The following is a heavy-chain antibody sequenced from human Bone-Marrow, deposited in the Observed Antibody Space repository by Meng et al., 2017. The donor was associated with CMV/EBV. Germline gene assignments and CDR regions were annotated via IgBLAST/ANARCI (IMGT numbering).Heavy chain of an antibody. CDR3: ARDKWLRLRYFDY. CDR1: GYTFTGYY. V-gene: IGHV1-2*02. D-gene: IGHD5-12*01. J-gene: IGHJ4*02. Sequence: ASVKVSCKASGYTFTGYYMHWVRQAPGQGLEWMGWINPNSGGTNYAQKFQGRVTMTRDTSISTAYMELSRLRSDDTAVYYCARDKWLRLRYFDYCGQGTLVTVSS. CDR2: INPNSGGT.